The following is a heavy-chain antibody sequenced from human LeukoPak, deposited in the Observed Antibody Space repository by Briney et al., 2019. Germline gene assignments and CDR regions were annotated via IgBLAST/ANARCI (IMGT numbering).Heavy chain of an antibody. J-gene: IGHJ6*02. Sequence: GGSLRLSCAASGFALSSHWMTWVRQVPGRGPEWVANVNRDGSETYYLDSVKGRFTISKDNAKNSLYLQMNSLRAEDTALYHCARNNGMDVWGQGTTVVVSS. CDR1: GFALSSHW. CDR3: ARNNGMDV. CDR2: VNRDGSET. V-gene: IGHV3-7*03.